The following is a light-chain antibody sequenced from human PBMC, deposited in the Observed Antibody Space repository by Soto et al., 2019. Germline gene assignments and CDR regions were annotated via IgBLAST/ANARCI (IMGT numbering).Light chain of an antibody. CDR3: QQYYSTPRT. V-gene: IGKV4-1*01. CDR2: WAS. Sequence: DIVMTQSPDSLAVSLGESATINCKSSQSVIHTSNNKSYLAWYQQKAGQLPELLLYWASARDSGVPDRFSGSGSGTDFTPTISSLQAEDVAVYYCQQYYSTPRTFGQGTKVDIK. CDR1: QSVIHTSNNKSY. J-gene: IGKJ2*01.